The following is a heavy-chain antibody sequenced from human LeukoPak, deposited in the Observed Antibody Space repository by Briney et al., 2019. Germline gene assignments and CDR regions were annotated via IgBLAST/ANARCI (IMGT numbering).Heavy chain of an antibody. D-gene: IGHD3-10*01. CDR1: GGTFSSYA. Sequence: GASVKVSCKASGGTFSSYAISWVRQAPGQGLEWMGGIIPIFGTANYAQKFQGRVTITTDESTSTAYMELSSLRSEDTAVYYCPRAANYYGSGSYYPYYYYMDVWGKGTTVTVSS. CDR2: IIPIFGTA. V-gene: IGHV1-69*05. CDR3: PRAANYYGSGSYYPYYYYMDV. J-gene: IGHJ6*03.